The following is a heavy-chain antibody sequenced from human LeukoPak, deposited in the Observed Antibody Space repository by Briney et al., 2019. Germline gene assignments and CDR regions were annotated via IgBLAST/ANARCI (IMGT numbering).Heavy chain of an antibody. Sequence: GASVKVTCKASGFTFTSSAMQWVRQARGQRLEWIGWIVVGSGNTNYAQKFQERVTITRDMSTSTAYMELSSLRSEDTAVYYCAASPEGFGDWAWGDWYFDLWGRGTLVTVSS. CDR2: IVVGSGNT. CDR1: GFTFTSSA. J-gene: IGHJ2*01. V-gene: IGHV1-58*02. D-gene: IGHD3-10*01. CDR3: AASPEGFGDWAWGDWYFDL.